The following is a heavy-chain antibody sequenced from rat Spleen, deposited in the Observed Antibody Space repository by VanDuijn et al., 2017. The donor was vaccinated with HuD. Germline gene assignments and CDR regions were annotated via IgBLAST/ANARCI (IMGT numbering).Heavy chain of an antibody. V-gene: IGHV5-29*01. CDR1: GFTFSDYY. D-gene: IGHD5-1*01. Sequence: EVQLVESDGGLVQPGRSLKLSCAASGFTFSDYYMAWVRQTPTKGLEWVATISYDGSTTYYRDSVKGRFTISRDDAKNTLNLQMDSLRSEDTATYYCAKVLSGSFDYWGQGVMVTVSS. J-gene: IGHJ2*01. CDR3: AKVLSGSFDY. CDR2: ISYDGSTT.